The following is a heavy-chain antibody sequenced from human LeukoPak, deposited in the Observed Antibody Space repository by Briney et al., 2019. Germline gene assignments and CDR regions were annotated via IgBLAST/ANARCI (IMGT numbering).Heavy chain of an antibody. CDR1: GFTFGDYA. CDR2: IRSKAYGGTT. D-gene: IGHD3-22*01. CDR3: TRDLPYYYDSSGYSGY. V-gene: IGHV3-49*03. J-gene: IGHJ4*02. Sequence: GGSLRLSCTASGFTFGDYAMNWFRQAPGKGLEWVGFIRSKAYGGTTEYAASVKGRFTISRDDSKSIAYLQMNSLKNEDTAVYYCTRDLPYYYDSSGYSGYWGQGTLVTVSS.